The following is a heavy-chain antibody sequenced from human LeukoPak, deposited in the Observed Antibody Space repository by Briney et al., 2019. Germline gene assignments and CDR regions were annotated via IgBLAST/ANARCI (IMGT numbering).Heavy chain of an antibody. D-gene: IGHD3-3*01. J-gene: IGHJ5*02. CDR1: GYTFTNYG. CDR2: ISIYNGNT. V-gene: IGHV1-18*01. CDR3: ARITYDFWSGYYMPDDP. Sequence: AASVKVSCKASGYTFTNYGISWVRQAPGQGLEWMGWISIYNGNTDYAQKLRGRVTMTTDTSTSTAYMELRSLRSDDTAAYYCARITYDFWSGYYMPDDPWGQGTLVTVSS.